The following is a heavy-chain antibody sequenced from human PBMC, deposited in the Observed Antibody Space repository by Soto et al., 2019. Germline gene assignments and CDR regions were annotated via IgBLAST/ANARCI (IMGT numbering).Heavy chain of an antibody. CDR3: ARDLKGDTKLDY. Sequence: ESGGGVVHPGGSLRLSCAASGFIFSNYAMRWVRQAPGKGLEWMAAISYDGNTQYYADSVRGRFTISRDNSKNTVYVQMISLRAEDTAVYYCARDLKGDTKLDYWGQGTLVTVSS. CDR1: GFIFSNYA. J-gene: IGHJ4*02. V-gene: IGHV3-30-3*01. CDR2: ISYDGNTQ. D-gene: IGHD1-26*01.